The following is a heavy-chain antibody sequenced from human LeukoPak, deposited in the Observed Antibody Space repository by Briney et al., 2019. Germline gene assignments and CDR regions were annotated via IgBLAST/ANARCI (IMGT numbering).Heavy chain of an antibody. CDR1: GFTFSNYA. D-gene: IGHD3-10*01. Sequence: GGSLRLSCAASGFTFSNYAMTWVRQAPGKGLEWVGRIKSKTDGGTTDYAAPVKGRFTISRDDSKNTLYLQMNSLKTEDTAVYYCTTLLWFGESLDYWGQGTLVTVSS. CDR3: TTLLWFGESLDY. CDR2: IKSKTDGGTT. V-gene: IGHV3-15*01. J-gene: IGHJ4*02.